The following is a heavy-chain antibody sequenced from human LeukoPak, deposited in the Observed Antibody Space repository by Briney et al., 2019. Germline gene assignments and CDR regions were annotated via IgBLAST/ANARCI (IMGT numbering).Heavy chain of an antibody. Sequence: GGSLRLSCAASGFTFSSYWMSWVRQAPGKGLEWVANIKQNGSEKYNVDSVKGRFTISRDNTKNSLYLQMNSLRAEDTAVYYCAGYCSGGSCYFDYWGQGTLVTVSS. J-gene: IGHJ4*02. CDR3: AGYCSGGSCYFDY. D-gene: IGHD2-15*01. CDR2: IKQNGSEK. V-gene: IGHV3-7*01. CDR1: GFTFSSYW.